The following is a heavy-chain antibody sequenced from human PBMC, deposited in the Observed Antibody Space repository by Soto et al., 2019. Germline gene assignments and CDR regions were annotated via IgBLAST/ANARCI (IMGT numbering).Heavy chain of an antibody. Sequence: SETLSLTCTVSGGSTIAYYWNWMRQPPGKGLQWIGYTYYSGSNTYNPSLKSRVTISVDSSKNQFSLKLDSVTPADTAVYYCARVRGTAGKRYFDYWGPGTLVTVSS. CDR2: TYYSGSN. CDR3: ARVRGTAGKRYFDY. J-gene: IGHJ4*02. D-gene: IGHD6-13*01. CDR1: GGSTIAYY. V-gene: IGHV4-59*01.